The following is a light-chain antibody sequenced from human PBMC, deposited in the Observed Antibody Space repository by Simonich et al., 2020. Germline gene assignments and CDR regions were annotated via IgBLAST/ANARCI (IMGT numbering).Light chain of an antibody. CDR2: DVS. Sequence: QSALTQPRSVSGSPGQSVTISCTGTSSDVGGYNYVSWYQQHPGKAPKLMIYDVSKRPSGVPGRFSGAKSGNTASLTISGLQAEDEADYYCSSYTSSSTVVFGGGTKLTVL. V-gene: IGLV2-11*01. J-gene: IGLJ2*01. CDR3: SSYTSSSTVV. CDR1: SSDVGGYNY.